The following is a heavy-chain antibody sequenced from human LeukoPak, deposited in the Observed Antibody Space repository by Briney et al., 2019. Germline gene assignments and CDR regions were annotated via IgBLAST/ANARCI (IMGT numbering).Heavy chain of an antibody. CDR2: IWYDGSNK. Sequence: GGSLRLSCAASGFTFSTYGMHWVRQAPGKGPEWVAVIWYDGSNKYYADSVRGRFTISRDNSKNTLYMQMNNLRAEDTAVYYCAREAGHCSSTSCFFYYYGMDVWGQGTTVTVSS. CDR3: AREAGHCSSTSCFFYYYGMDV. CDR1: GFTFSTYG. V-gene: IGHV3-33*01. J-gene: IGHJ6*02. D-gene: IGHD2-2*01.